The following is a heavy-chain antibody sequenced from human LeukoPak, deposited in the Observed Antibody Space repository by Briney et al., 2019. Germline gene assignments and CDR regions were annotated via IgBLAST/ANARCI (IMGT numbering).Heavy chain of an antibody. CDR1: GGSISSYY. Sequence: PSETLSLTCTVSGGSISSYYWSWIRQPPGKGLEWIAYIYYSGTTNYNPSPKSRVTISVDTSKNQFSLKLSSVTAADTAVYYCARHGGYSGNPMPFDSWGQGTLVTVSS. V-gene: IGHV4-59*08. D-gene: IGHD4-23*01. CDR2: IYYSGTT. J-gene: IGHJ4*02. CDR3: ARHGGYSGNPMPFDS.